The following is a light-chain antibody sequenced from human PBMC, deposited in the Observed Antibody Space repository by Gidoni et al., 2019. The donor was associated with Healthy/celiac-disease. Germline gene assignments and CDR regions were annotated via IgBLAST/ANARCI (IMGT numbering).Light chain of an antibody. CDR1: SSNIGAGYD. CDR2: GNS. J-gene: IGLJ3*02. Sequence: QSVLTQPPSVSGAPGQTVTISCTGSSSNIGAGYDVHWYQQLPGTAPKLLIYGNSNRPSGVPDRFSGSKSGTSASLAITGLQAEDEADYYCQSYDSSLSGSVFGGGTKLTGL. V-gene: IGLV1-40*01. CDR3: QSYDSSLSGSV.